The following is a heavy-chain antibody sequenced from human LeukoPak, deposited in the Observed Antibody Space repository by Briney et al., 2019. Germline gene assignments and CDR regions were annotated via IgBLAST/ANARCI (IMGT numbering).Heavy chain of an antibody. CDR3: ARRLRYYYDSSGRDAFDI. J-gene: IGHJ3*02. CDR1: GFTFDDYG. V-gene: IGHV3-20*04. D-gene: IGHD3-22*01. Sequence: GGSLRLFCAASGFTFDDYGMSWVRQAPGKGLEWVSGINWNGGSTGYADSVKGRFTISRDNAKHSLYVAMKSLRAEDTALYYCARRLRYYYDSSGRDAFDIWGQGTMVTVSS. CDR2: INWNGGST.